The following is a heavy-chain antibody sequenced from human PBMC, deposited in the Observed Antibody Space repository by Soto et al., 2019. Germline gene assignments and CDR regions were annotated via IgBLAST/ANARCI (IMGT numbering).Heavy chain of an antibody. J-gene: IGHJ6*02. CDR3: ARDIITVIGGEIYYYFGMDV. CDR2: INQSGTT. Sequence: SETRSLTWAVNVGSFREYYWSWLRQPPGKGLEWIGEINQSGTTHYNPSLKRRINISIDTSKNQFSLNLTSVTAADTATYYCARDIITVIGGEIYYYFGMDVWGQGTTVTVSS. D-gene: IGHD3-10*01. CDR1: VGSFREYY. V-gene: IGHV4-34*01.